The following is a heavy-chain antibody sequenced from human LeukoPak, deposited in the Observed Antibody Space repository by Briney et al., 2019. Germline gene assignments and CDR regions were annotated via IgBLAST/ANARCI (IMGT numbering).Heavy chain of an antibody. V-gene: IGHV3-21*01. J-gene: IGHJ4*02. CDR1: GFTFSSSS. D-gene: IGHD3-22*01. Sequence: GGSLRLSCAASGFTFSSSSMRWVRQAPGKGREWVSSISSRSSYIYYAVSVKGRFTISRDNAKTSLYRQMNSLRAEDTAVYYCVYYYDSSGYYYFDYWGQGTLVTVSS. CDR2: ISSRSSYI. CDR3: VYYYDSSGYYYFDY.